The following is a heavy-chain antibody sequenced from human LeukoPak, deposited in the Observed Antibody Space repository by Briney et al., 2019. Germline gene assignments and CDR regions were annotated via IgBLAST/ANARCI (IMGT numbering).Heavy chain of an antibody. J-gene: IGHJ4*02. CDR2: VFDSGTT. D-gene: IGHD5-24*01. CDR1: GGSISGSF. CDR3: ARDPDGYKFFDY. V-gene: IGHV4-59*01. Sequence: SETLSLTCTVSGGSISGSFWHWIRQPPGKGLEWMGYVFDSGTTAYNPSLRRRVTMSLDTSKSQFSLNLSSVTAADTAVYYCARDPDGYKFFDYWGRGSPVTVSS.